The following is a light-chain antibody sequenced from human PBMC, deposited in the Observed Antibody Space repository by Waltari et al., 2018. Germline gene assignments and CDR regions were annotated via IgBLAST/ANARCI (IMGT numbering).Light chain of an antibody. CDR1: HRVSRA. CDR3: QHYVRLPAT. V-gene: IGKV3-20*01. Sequence: EIELTQSPGSLSSSPGERVTLSCRASHRVSRALAWYHQKPGQAPRLIIFGASNRATGIPDRFSGSGSETDFSLTISRLEPEDFAVYYCQHYVRLPATFGRGTKVEIK. CDR2: GAS. J-gene: IGKJ1*01.